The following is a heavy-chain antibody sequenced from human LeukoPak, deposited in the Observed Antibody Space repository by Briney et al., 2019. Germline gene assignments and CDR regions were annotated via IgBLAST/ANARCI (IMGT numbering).Heavy chain of an antibody. J-gene: IGHJ1*01. V-gene: IGHV3-74*01. Sequence: GGSLRLSCAASGFTFTRYWMHWVRQTPGKGLVWVSRINPEGSGTGYADSVKGRFTISRDNAKNTLYLQMNSLRAEDTGVYYCARGASVAAAGASPWGRGTLVTVSS. CDR3: ARGASVAAAGASP. CDR1: GFTFTRYW. CDR2: INPEGSGT. D-gene: IGHD6-13*01.